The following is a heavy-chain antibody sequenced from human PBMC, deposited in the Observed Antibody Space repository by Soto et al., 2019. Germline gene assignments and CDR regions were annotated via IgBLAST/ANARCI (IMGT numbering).Heavy chain of an antibody. D-gene: IGHD1-26*01. J-gene: IGHJ3*02. Sequence: QVQLQQWGAGLLKPSETLSLTCAVYGGSFSGYYWSWIRQPPGKGLEWIGEINHSGSTNYNPSLKSRVTISVDTSKNQFSLKLSSVTAADTAVYYCARPVTIVGATDAFDIWGQGTMVTVSS. CDR2: INHSGST. CDR1: GGSFSGYY. V-gene: IGHV4-34*01. CDR3: ARPVTIVGATDAFDI.